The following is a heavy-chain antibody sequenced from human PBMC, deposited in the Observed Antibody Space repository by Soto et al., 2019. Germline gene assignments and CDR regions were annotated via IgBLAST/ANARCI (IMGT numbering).Heavy chain of an antibody. Sequence: QVQLVQSGAEVKKPGSSVKVSCKASGGPVSSYTLNWVRQAPGQGLEWMGRIIPLLGRATYSGKFQGRVTITANNSTSTAYMDLSSLRSEDTAVYFCAGDSGKSDYAFDLWGQGPLVTVSS. J-gene: IGHJ4*02. V-gene: IGHV1-69*08. CDR3: AGDSGKSDYAFDL. CDR2: IIPLLGRA. D-gene: IGHD4-17*01. CDR1: GGPVSSYT.